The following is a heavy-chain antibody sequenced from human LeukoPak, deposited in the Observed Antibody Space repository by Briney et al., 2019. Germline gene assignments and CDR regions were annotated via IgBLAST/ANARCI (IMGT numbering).Heavy chain of an antibody. Sequence: PGGTLRLSCAAYGFTFSRYWRRWVRHAPGKGLVWVSRIKSGGKTNYADSVKGRFTISRDNAKTTVSLQMDSLRAEDTGVYYCARAPSEVGGYYPEYFRHWGQGTLVTVSS. D-gene: IGHD3-22*01. V-gene: IGHV3-74*01. J-gene: IGHJ1*01. CDR3: ARAPSEVGGYYPEYFRH. CDR2: IKSGGKT. CDR1: GFTFSRYW.